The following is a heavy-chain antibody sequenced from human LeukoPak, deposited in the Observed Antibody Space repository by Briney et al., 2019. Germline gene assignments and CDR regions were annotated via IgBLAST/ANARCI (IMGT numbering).Heavy chain of an antibody. CDR3: ARGWRGMVRGVIMPHNWFDP. D-gene: IGHD3-10*01. Sequence: ASVKVSCKASGYTFTSYAMNWVRQAPGQGLEWMGWINTNTGNPTYAQGFTGRFVFSLDSSVSTAYLQISSLKAEDTAVYYCARGWRGMVRGVIMPHNWFDPWGQGTLVIVSS. CDR1: GYTFTSYA. V-gene: IGHV7-4-1*02. CDR2: INTNTGNP. J-gene: IGHJ5*02.